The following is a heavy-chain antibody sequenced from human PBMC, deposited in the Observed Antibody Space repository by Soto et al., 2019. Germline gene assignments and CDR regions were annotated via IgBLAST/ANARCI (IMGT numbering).Heavy chain of an antibody. CDR1: GFIFKMYW. V-gene: IGHV3-74*01. Sequence: GGSLRLSCAASGFIFKMYWMHWVRQSPGKGLVWISRIYNDGTYSDYADSVRGRFTISRDNVNDTLYLQMNNLRAGDSGLYYCTRGPRPISTGTGAYWGQGTQVTVSS. CDR2: IYNDGTYS. CDR3: TRGPRPISTGTGAY. J-gene: IGHJ4*02. D-gene: IGHD3-10*01.